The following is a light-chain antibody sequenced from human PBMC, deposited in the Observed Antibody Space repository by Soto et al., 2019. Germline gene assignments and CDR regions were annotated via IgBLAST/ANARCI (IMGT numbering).Light chain of an antibody. CDR3: QQRSNWPPT. V-gene: IGKV3-11*01. CDR1: QSVSYY. J-gene: IGKJ2*01. CDR2: DAS. Sequence: EIVLTQSPATLSLSPGERATLSCRASQSVSYYLAWYQQRPGQAPRLLIYDASTRATGIPARFSGSGSGTDFTLTISSLEPEDFALYYCQQRSNWPPTFGQGTKLEI.